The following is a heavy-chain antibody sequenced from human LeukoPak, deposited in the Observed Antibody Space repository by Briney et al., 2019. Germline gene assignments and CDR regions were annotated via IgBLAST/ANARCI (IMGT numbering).Heavy chain of an antibody. Sequence: GGSLRLSCAASGFTFSSYTMSRVRQAPGMGLEWVSAISGSGISTYYADSVKGRFTISRDNSKNTLFLQMNSLRAEDTAIYYCAKDYYDRSGYYLDYWGQGTLVTVSS. D-gene: IGHD3-22*01. CDR3: AKDYYDRSGYYLDY. V-gene: IGHV3-23*01. CDR2: ISGSGIST. CDR1: GFTFSSYT. J-gene: IGHJ4*02.